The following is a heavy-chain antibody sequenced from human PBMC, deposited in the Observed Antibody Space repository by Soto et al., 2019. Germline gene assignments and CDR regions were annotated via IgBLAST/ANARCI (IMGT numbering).Heavy chain of an antibody. D-gene: IGHD1-26*01. Sequence: QVQLVQSGAEGKKPGSSVKVSCKASGGTLRSDSINWVRQAPGQGLEWMGEIIPIFGTVNYAQKFQGRDTMTADESTSTAYMELSSLISEDAAVYYCARDGGRHSGGSDYWGQGTLVTVSS. CDR2: IIPIFGTV. CDR3: ARDGGRHSGGSDY. V-gene: IGHV1-69*01. CDR1: GGTLRSDS. J-gene: IGHJ4*02.